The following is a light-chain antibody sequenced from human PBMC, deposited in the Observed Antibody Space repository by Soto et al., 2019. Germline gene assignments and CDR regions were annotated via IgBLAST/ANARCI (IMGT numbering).Light chain of an antibody. CDR3: QHLTSLPNP. CDR1: QGISYY. Sequence: TLPTSSLSAPVGDRVTITCRASQGISYYLAWYQQKPGKGPKLLIYDASTLQSGVPSRFSGSGSGTHFTLTISSLQPEDVVPYFCQHLTSLPNPFCQGTLPEIK. V-gene: IGKV1-27*01. CDR2: DAS. J-gene: IGKJ5*01.